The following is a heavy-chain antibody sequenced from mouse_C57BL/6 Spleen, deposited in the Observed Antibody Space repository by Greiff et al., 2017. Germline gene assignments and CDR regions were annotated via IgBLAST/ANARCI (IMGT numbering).Heavy chain of an antibody. Sequence: EVKVVESGGGLVKPGGSLKLSCAASGFTFSDYGMHWVRQAPEKGLEWVAYISSGSSTIYYEDTVKGRITISTDNAKNTLFLQMTSLRSEDTAMYYCARNYCGSSYWYFDVWGTGTTVTVSS. CDR1: GFTFSDYG. D-gene: IGHD1-1*01. J-gene: IGHJ1*03. V-gene: IGHV5-17*01. CDR3: ARNYCGSSYWYFDV. CDR2: ISSGSSTI.